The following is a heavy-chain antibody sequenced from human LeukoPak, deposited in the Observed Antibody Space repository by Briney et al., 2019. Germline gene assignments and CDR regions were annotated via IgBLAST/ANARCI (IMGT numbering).Heavy chain of an antibody. CDR2: ISAYNKR. V-gene: IGHV1-18*01. D-gene: IGHD4-17*01. CDR1: GYTFTSYG. J-gene: IGHJ5*02. Sequence: GASVKVSCKASGYTFTSYGINWVRQAPGQGLEWMGWISAYNKRNYAQKIQGRFTMATDTSTSTAYMELRNLRSDDTAVYYCARVSAPPDYGDYVSENWFDPWGQGTLVTVSS. CDR3: ARVSAPPDYGDYVSENWFDP.